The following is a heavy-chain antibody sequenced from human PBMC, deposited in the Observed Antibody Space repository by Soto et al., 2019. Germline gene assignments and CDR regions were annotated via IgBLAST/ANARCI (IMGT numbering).Heavy chain of an antibody. V-gene: IGHV1-3*01. CDR2: INAGNGNT. CDR1: GYTFTSYA. D-gene: IGHD5-12*01. J-gene: IGHJ6*02. CDR3: AGRDGYDFDYYYGMDV. Sequence: ASVKVSCKASGYTFTSYAMHWVRQAPGQRLEWMGWINAGNGNTKYSQKFQGRVTITRDTSASTAYMELSSLRSEDTAVYYCAGRDGYDFDYYYGMDVWGQGTTVTVSS.